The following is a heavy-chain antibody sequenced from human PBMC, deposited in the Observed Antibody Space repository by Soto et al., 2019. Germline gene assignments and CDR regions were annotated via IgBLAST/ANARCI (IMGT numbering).Heavy chain of an antibody. CDR1: GFTFSSYA. J-gene: IGHJ6*03. V-gene: IGHV3-23*01. CDR2: ISGRGDNT. Sequence: EVQLLESGGGLVQPGGSLRLSCAASGFTFSSYALNWVRQAPGKGLEWVSVISGRGDNTYYAASVKGRFTISRDNSKNTLYLQMNSLRAEDTAVYYCAKDLGTDDFWSAYYTYYYMDVWGKGTTVTVSS. CDR3: AKDLGTDDFWSAYYTYYYMDV. D-gene: IGHD3-3*01.